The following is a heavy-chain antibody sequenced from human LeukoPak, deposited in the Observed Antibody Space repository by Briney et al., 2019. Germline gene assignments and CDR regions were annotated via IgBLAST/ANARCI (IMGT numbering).Heavy chain of an antibody. CDR2: ISGSGDNT. D-gene: IGHD1-26*01. V-gene: IGHV3-23*01. CDR1: GFTFSSYA. Sequence: PGGSLRLSCAASGFTFSSYAMSWVRQAPGKGLEWVSPISGSGDNTYYADSVKGRFTISRDNSKNTLYLQMNSLRAEDTAIYYCAKGGLVGPTTYVDYWGQGTLVTVSS. J-gene: IGHJ4*02. CDR3: AKGGLVGPTTYVDY.